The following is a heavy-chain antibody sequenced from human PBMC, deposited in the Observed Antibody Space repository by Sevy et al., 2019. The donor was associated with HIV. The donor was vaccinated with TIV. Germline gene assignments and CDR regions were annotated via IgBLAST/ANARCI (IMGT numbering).Heavy chain of an antibody. CDR3: ARHYSTTGSSWYPAGFDP. V-gene: IGHV4-39*01. Sequence: SETLSLTCTVSGGSISSSSYHWGWIRQPPGKGLEWIGSIYYSGSTYYNPSLKSRVTISVDTSKNQFSLKLSSVTAAETAVYYCARHYSTTGSSWYPAGFDPWGQGTLVTVSS. CDR2: IYYSGST. J-gene: IGHJ5*02. D-gene: IGHD6-13*01. CDR1: GGSISSSSYH.